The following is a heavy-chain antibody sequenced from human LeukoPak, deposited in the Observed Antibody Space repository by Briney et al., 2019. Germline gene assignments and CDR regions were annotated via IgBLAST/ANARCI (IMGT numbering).Heavy chain of an antibody. CDR1: GVSISSGGYS. Sequence: SETLSLTCAVSGVSISSGGYSWSWIRQPPGKGLEWIGYIYHSGSTYYNPSLKSRVTIPVDRSKNQFSLKLSSVTAADTAVYYCARDMDIWGQGTMVTVSS. J-gene: IGHJ3*02. CDR2: IYHSGST. V-gene: IGHV4-30-2*01. CDR3: ARDMDI.